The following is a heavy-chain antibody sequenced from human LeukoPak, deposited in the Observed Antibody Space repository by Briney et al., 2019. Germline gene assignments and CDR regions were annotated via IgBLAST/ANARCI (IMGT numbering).Heavy chain of an antibody. J-gene: IGHJ6*02. CDR3: ASPHYDFWSGYSYYGMDV. V-gene: IGHV1-2*02. D-gene: IGHD3-3*01. Sequence: ASVKVSCKGSGYTFNSYLISWVRQVPGQGLEWMGWINPNSGGTNYAQKFQGRVTMTRDTSISTAYMELSRLRSDDTAVYYCASPHYDFWSGYSYYGMDVWGQGTTVTVSS. CDR2: INPNSGGT. CDR1: GYTFNSYL.